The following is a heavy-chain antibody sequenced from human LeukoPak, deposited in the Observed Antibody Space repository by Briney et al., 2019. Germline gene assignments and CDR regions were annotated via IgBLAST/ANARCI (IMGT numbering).Heavy chain of an antibody. CDR3: ARGYSSSFGY. Sequence: GGSLRLSCAASGFTFSSYAMSWVRQAPGKGLEWVSTISSSGSYTYYTDSVKGRFTISRDDAKNSLYLQMNSLRAEDTAVYYCARGYSSSFGYWGQGTLVTVSS. D-gene: IGHD6-13*01. CDR2: ISSSGSYT. J-gene: IGHJ4*02. V-gene: IGHV3-21*01. CDR1: GFTFSSYA.